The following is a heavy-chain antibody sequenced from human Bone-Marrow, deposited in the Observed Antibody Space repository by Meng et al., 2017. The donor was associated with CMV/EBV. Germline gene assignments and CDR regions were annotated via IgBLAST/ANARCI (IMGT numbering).Heavy chain of an antibody. CDR2: ISSSTI. D-gene: IGHD3-10*01. CDR3: ARNYGSGSYYIQNYYYYCMAV. Sequence: GGSLRLSCAASGLTFSDYYMKWVRQAPGKGLEWVSSISSSTIYYADSVKGRFTISRDNAKNSLYLQMNSLRADDTAVYYCARNYGSGSYYIQNYYYYCMAVWGQGITVTVSS. V-gene: IGHV3-69-1*02. CDR1: GLTFSDYY. J-gene: IGHJ6*01.